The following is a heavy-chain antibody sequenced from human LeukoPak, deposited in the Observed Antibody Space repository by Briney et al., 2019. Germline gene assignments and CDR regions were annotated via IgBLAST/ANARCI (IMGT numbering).Heavy chain of an antibody. V-gene: IGHV1-18*01. J-gene: IGHJ4*01. Sequence: ASVKVSCKASGYTFTSYGISWVRQAPGQGLEWMGWISADNGYTIYAQKLQGRVTMTTRTSTSTAYMDLRSLRSDDTAVYYCARXSDXXSSLPFXLXYWGXXXXVTX. CDR2: ISADNGYT. D-gene: IGHD6-6*01. CDR3: ARXSDXXSSLPFXLXY. CDR1: GYTFTSYG.